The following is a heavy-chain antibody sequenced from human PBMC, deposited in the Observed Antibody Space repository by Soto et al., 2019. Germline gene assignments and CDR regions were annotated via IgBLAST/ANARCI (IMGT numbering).Heavy chain of an antibody. V-gene: IGHV4-34*01. CDR2: INHSGST. CDR3: ARPTYGFDP. J-gene: IGHJ5*02. Sequence: PSETLSLTCAVYGGSFSGYYWSWVRQPPGQGLEWIGEINHSGSTNYNPSLKSRVTISVDTSKNQFSLKLSSVTAADTAVYYCARPTYGFDPWGQGTLVTVSS. CDR1: GGSFSGYY. D-gene: IGHD1-1*01.